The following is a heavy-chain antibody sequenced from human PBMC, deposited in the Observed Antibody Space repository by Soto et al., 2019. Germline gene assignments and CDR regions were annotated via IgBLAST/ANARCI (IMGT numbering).Heavy chain of an antibody. V-gene: IGHV1-2*04. CDR2: INPNSGGT. CDR3: ARDLGYCSGGSCPTDYYGMDV. D-gene: IGHD2-15*01. Sequence: ASVKVSCKASGYTFTSYGISWVRQAPGQGLEWMGWINPNSGGTNYAQKFQGWVTMTRDTSISTAYMELSRLRSDDTAVYYCARDLGYCSGGSCPTDYYGMDVWGQGTTVTVSS. CDR1: GYTFTSYG. J-gene: IGHJ6*02.